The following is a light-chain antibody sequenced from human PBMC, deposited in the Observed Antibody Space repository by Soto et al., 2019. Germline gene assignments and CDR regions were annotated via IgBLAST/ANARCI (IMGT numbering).Light chain of an antibody. Sequence: EIVMTHSPATLSASPCERATLSFSASQSVSTNLAWYQQKPGQAPRLLIYGASTMATGIPARFSGSGSGTEFTLTISGLQSEDFAVYYCQQYNNWPPYTFGQGTRLEIK. CDR1: QSVSTN. CDR2: GAS. CDR3: QQYNNWPPYT. V-gene: IGKV3-15*01. J-gene: IGKJ5*01.